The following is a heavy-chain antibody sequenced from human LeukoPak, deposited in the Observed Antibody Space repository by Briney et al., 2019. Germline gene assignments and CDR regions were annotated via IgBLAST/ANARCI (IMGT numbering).Heavy chain of an antibody. CDR3: ARDGGYCSGVTCYNHYYYMDV. CDR1: DDSITMYY. J-gene: IGHJ6*03. CDR2: IYASGST. V-gene: IGHV4-4*07. D-gene: IGHD2-15*01. Sequence: SETLSLTCTVSDDSITMYYWSWIRQPAGKGLEWIGRIYASGSTNYDPSLKSRVTMSVDTSKNLFSLNLTSVTAADTAVYYCARDGGYCSGVTCYNHYYYMDVWGKGTTVTISS.